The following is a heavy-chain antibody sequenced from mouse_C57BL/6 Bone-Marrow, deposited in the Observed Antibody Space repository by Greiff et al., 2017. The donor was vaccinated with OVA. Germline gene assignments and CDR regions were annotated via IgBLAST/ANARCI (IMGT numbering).Heavy chain of an antibody. D-gene: IGHD2-3*01. CDR1: GFSLTSYG. CDR2: IWSDGST. J-gene: IGHJ3*01. Sequence: VKVVESGPGLVAPSQSLSITCTVSGFSLTSYGVHWVRQPPGKGLEWLVVIWSDGSTTYNSALKSRLSISKDNSKSQVFLKMNSLQTDDTAMYYCARQRFDGYYLAWFAYWGQGTLVTVSA. V-gene: IGHV2-6-1*01. CDR3: ARQRFDGYYLAWFAY.